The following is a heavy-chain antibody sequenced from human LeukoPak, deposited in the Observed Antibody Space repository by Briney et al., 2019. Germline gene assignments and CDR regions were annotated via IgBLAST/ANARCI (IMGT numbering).Heavy chain of an antibody. D-gene: IGHD3-10*01. CDR2: IRYDGSNK. V-gene: IGHV3-30*02. J-gene: IGHJ4*02. CDR3: ARDLDYYGSGSYAFDF. CDR1: GFTFSSYG. Sequence: GGSLRLSCAASGFTFSSYGMHWVRQAPGKGLEWVAFIRYDGSNKYYADSVKGRFTISRDNSKNTLYLQMNSLRAEDTAVYYCARDLDYYGSGSYAFDFWGQGTLVTVSS.